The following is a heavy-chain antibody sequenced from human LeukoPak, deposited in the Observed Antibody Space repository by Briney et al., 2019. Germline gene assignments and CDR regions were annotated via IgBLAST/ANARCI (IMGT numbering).Heavy chain of an antibody. CDR3: ASARVGAAFDY. D-gene: IGHD1-26*01. CDR2: INHSGST. J-gene: IGHJ4*02. CDR1: GGSLSGYY. V-gene: IGHV4-34*01. Sequence: SETLSLTCAVYGGSLSGYYWSWIRQPPGKGLEWIGEINHSGSTNYNPSLKSRVTISVDTSKNQFSLKLSSVTAADTAVYYCASARVGAAFDYWGQRTLVTVSS.